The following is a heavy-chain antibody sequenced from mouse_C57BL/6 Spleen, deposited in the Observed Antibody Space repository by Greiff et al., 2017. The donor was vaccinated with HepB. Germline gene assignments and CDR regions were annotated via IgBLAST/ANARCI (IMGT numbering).Heavy chain of an antibody. V-gene: IGHV1-69*01. CDR2: IDPSDSYT. D-gene: IGHD1-1*01. CDR1: GYTFTSYW. J-gene: IGHJ2*01. CDR3: ARSYYGSSLDY. Sequence: VKLQESGAELVMPGASVKLSCKASGYTFTSYWMHWVKQRPGQGLEWIGEIDPSDSYTNYNQKFKGKSTLTVDKSSSTAYMQLSSLTSEDSAVYYCARSYYGSSLDYWGQGTTLTVSS.